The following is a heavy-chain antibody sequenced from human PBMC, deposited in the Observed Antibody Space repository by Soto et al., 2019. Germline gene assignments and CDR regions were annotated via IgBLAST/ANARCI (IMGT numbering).Heavy chain of an antibody. J-gene: IGHJ4*02. V-gene: IGHV4-61*01. Sequence: QVQLQESGPGLVKPPETLSLTCSVSDGSVNTGNYYWSWIRQPPGKGLEWIGHIYYIGTTNYNPSLKSRVTISVDTSKNQFSLKVTSVTAADTAVYFCAREEKQLSRYGGDFDYWGQGILVTVSS. D-gene: IGHD3-16*01. CDR3: AREEKQLSRYGGDFDY. CDR2: IYYIGTT. CDR1: DGSVNTGNYY.